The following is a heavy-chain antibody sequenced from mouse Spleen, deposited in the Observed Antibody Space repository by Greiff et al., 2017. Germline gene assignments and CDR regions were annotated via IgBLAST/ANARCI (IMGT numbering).Heavy chain of an antibody. V-gene: IGHV1-4*01. CDR1: GYTFTSYT. D-gene: IGHD2-1*01. CDR2: INPSSGYT. J-gene: IGHJ4*01. CDR3: ARYGNYPFAMDY. Sequence: VKLVESGAELARPGASVKMSCKASGYTFTSYTMHWVKQRPGQGLEWIGYINPSSGYTNYNQKFKDKATLTADKSSSTAYMQLSSLTSEDSAVYYCARYGNYPFAMDYWGQGTSVTVSS.